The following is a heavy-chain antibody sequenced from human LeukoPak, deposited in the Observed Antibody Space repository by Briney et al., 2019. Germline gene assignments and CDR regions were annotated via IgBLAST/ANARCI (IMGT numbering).Heavy chain of an antibody. CDR3: ALFEVVVGSTQDF. D-gene: IGHD2-15*01. J-gene: IGHJ4*02. V-gene: IGHV4-34*01. CDR2: INHSGST. Sequence: SETLSLTCAVYGGSFSEYYWTWIRQPPGKGLEWIGEINHSGSTNYNPSLKSRVTISVDTSKNQFSLKLSSVTAADTAVYYCALFEVVVGSTQDFWGQGTLVTVSS. CDR1: GGSFSEYY.